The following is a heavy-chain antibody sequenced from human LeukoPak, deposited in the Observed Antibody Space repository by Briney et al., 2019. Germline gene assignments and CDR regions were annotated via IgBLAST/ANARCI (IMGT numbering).Heavy chain of an antibody. CDR2: IYTSGST. CDR1: GGSISSGSYY. Sequence: KPSETLSLTCTVSGGSISSGSYYWSWIRQPAGKGLEWIGRIYTSGSTNYNPSLKSRVTISVDTSKNQFSLKLSSVTAADTAVYYCARGGSGSYYDWFDPWGQGTLVTVSS. V-gene: IGHV4-61*02. J-gene: IGHJ5*02. CDR3: ARGGSGSYYDWFDP. D-gene: IGHD3-10*01.